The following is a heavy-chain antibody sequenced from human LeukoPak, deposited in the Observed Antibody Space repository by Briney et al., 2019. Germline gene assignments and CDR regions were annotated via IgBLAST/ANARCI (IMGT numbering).Heavy chain of an antibody. CDR3: ATTDYYYFVDV. J-gene: IGHJ6*03. Sequence: SETLSLTCTVSGGSISSYYWSWIRQPPGKGLEWIGYIYYSGSTNYNPSLKSRVAISVDTSKNQFSLKLSSVTAADTAVYYCATTDYYYFVDVWGKGTAVTVSS. CDR2: IYYSGST. CDR1: GGSISSYY. V-gene: IGHV4-59*08.